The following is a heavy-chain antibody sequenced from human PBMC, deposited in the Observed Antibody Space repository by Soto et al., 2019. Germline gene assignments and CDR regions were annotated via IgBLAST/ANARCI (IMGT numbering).Heavy chain of an antibody. CDR2: LSAGGATT. V-gene: IGHV3-23*01. J-gene: IGHJ6*02. CDR1: GFTFSSYA. Sequence: GWSLRLSCAASGFTFSSYAMSWVRQAPGKGLEWVSALSAGGATTYYEDSVKGRFTISRDNSKNTLYLEMNSLRAEDTAVYFCARDLMGVTAMQQAVYYYGLDVWGQGTTVTVSS. CDR3: ARDLMGVTAMQQAVYYYGLDV. D-gene: IGHD5-18*01.